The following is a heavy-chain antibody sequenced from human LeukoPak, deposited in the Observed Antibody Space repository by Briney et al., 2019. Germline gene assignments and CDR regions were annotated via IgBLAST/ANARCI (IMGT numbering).Heavy chain of an antibody. CDR1: GFTFDDYA. J-gene: IGHJ4*02. CDR3: ARATPLDY. Sequence: PGRSLRLSCAASGFTFDDYAMHWVQQAPGKGLEWVSGISWNSGSIGYADSVKGRFTISRDNAKNSLYLQMNSLRSEDMALYYCARATPLDYWGQGTLVTVSS. CDR2: ISWNSGSI. V-gene: IGHV3-9*03.